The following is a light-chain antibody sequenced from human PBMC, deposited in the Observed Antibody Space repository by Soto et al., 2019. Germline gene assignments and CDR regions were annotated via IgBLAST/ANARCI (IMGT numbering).Light chain of an antibody. J-gene: IGLJ2*01. CDR3: SSYAGVKGLI. V-gene: IGLV4-69*01. Sequence: QPVLTQPPSASASLGASVKLTCTLSSGHSSYAIAWHQKQPEKGPRYLMDLNNDGSHTKGDGIPDRFSASKSGVSASLTVSNLQPEDEADYYCSSYAGVKGLIFGGGTKLTVL. CDR1: SGHSSYA. CDR2: LNNDGSH.